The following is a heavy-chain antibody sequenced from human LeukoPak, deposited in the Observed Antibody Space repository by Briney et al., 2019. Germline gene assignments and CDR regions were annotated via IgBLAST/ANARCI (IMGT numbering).Heavy chain of an antibody. D-gene: IGHD6-25*01. CDR1: GFIVSTKH. CDR3: ATLSRAQRV. V-gene: IGHV3-53*01. Sequence: PGGSLRLSCAASGFIVSTKHVSWVRQAPGKGLEWVSFIYDGGATYYADSVKGRFLLSRDISNNTVYLQINNLRAEDTALYYCATLSRAQRVWGQGTLVTVSS. CDR2: IYDGGAT. J-gene: IGHJ4*02.